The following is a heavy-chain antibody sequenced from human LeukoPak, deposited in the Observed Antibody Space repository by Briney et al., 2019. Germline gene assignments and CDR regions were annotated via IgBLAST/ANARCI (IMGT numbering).Heavy chain of an antibody. CDR2: IKQDGTQK. D-gene: IGHD6-6*01. Sequence: GGSLRLSCATSGFTFTNYWMSWVRQAPGKGLQWVANIKQDGTQKYYVDSVKGRFTISRDNAKNSLYLQMDSLRAEDTAVYYCAKVIAARPAWGQGTLVTVSS. V-gene: IGHV3-7*05. J-gene: IGHJ5*02. CDR3: AKVIAARPA. CDR1: GFTFTNYW.